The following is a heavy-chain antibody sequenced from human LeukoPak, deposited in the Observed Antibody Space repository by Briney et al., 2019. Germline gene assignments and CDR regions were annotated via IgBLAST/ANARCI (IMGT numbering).Heavy chain of an antibody. CDR3: AHLSLYYDILTGYTDDY. D-gene: IGHD3-9*01. CDR1: GESLGDHY. CDR2: ISSSGSTI. J-gene: IGHJ4*02. V-gene: IGHV3-11*01. Sequence: LSLTCAVYGESLGDHYWTWIRQAPGKGLEWVSYISSSGSTIYYADSVKGRFTISRDNAKNSLYLQMNSLRAEDTAVYYCAHLSLYYDILTGYTDDYWGQGTLVTVSS.